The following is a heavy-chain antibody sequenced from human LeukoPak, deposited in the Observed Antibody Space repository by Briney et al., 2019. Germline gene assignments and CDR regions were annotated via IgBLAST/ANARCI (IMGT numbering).Heavy chain of an antibody. D-gene: IGHD3/OR15-3a*01. CDR2: MNPNSGNT. V-gene: IGHV1-8*01. CDR1: GYTFTSYD. Sequence: ASVKVSCKASGYTFTSYDINWVRQATGQGLEWMGWMNPNSGNTGYAQKFQGRVTMTRNTSISTAYMELSSLRSEDTAVYYCARGLPIRDRLINYYYYMDGWGKGTTVTNSS. CDR3: ARGLPIRDRLINYYYYMDG. J-gene: IGHJ6*03.